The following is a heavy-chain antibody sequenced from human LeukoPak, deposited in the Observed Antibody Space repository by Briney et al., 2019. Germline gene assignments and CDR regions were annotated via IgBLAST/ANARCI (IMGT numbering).Heavy chain of an antibody. CDR2: INHSGST. Sequence: SETLSLTCAVYGGSFSGYYWSWIRQPPGEGLEWIGEINHSGSTNYNPSLKSRVTISVDTSKNQFSLKLSSVTAADTAVYYCARGPPPYYYDSSGSHPIDYWGQGTLVTVSS. J-gene: IGHJ4*02. CDR3: ARGPPPYYYDSSGSHPIDY. CDR1: GGSFSGYY. D-gene: IGHD3-22*01. V-gene: IGHV4-34*01.